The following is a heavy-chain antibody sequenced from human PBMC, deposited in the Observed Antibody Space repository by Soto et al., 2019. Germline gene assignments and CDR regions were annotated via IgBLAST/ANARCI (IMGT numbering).Heavy chain of an antibody. D-gene: IGHD2-21*02. J-gene: IGHJ3*02. CDR3: ARGLAYCGGDCFNAFDI. CDR1: GGTFSSYA. CDR2: IIPIFGTA. Sequence: QVQLVQSGAEVKKPGSSVKVSCEASGGTFSSYAISWVRQAPGQGLEWMGGIIPIFGTANYAQKFQGRVTITADESTSTAYMELSSLRSEDTAVYYCARGLAYCGGDCFNAFDIWGQGTMVTVSS. V-gene: IGHV1-69*12.